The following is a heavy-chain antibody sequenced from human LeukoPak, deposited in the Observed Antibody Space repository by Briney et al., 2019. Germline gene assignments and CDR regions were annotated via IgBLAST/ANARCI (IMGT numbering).Heavy chain of an antibody. CDR1: GGSFSGYY. CDR3: ARGEPHYYYDSSGYYYP. J-gene: IGHJ5*02. V-gene: IGHV4-34*01. Sequence: SETLSLTCAAYGGSFSGYYWSWIRQPPGKGLEWIGEINHSGSTNYNPSLKSRVTTSVDTSKNQFSLKLSSVTAADTAVYYCARGEPHYYYDSSGYYYPWGQGTLVTVSS. CDR2: INHSGST. D-gene: IGHD3-22*01.